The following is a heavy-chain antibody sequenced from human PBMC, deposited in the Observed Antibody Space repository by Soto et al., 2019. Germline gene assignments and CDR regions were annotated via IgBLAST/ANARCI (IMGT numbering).Heavy chain of an antibody. D-gene: IGHD3-10*01. CDR1: GYTFSNYG. J-gene: IGHJ4*02. CDR3: ARGGGYYGSGTYPFDY. V-gene: IGHV1-18*01. CDR2: ISVYNYNT. Sequence: QVQLVQSGAEVKKPGASVKVSCKTSGYTFSNYGIAWVRQAPGQGLEWMGWISVYNYNTNYAQKLQGRVTMTRDISTSTAYMELRSLIYDDTAVYYCARGGGYYGSGTYPFDYWGQGTLVTVSS.